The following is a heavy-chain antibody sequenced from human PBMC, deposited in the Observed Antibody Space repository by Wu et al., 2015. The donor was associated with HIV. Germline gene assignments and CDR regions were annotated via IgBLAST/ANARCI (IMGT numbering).Heavy chain of an antibody. D-gene: IGHD2-2*01. J-gene: IGHJ4*02. V-gene: IGHV1-69*13. CDR3: ARFRLCSSTSCYYFDY. CDR2: IIPIFGTA. CDR1: GGTFSSYA. Sequence: QVQLVQSGAEVKKPGSSVKVSCKASGGTFSSYAISWVRQAPGQGLEWMGRIIPIFGTANYAQKFQGRVTITADESTSTAYMELSNLRSEDTAVYYCARFRLCSSTSCYYFDYWGQGTLVTVSS.